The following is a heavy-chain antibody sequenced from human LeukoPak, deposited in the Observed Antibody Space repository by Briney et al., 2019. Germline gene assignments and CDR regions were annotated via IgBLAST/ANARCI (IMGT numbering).Heavy chain of an antibody. Sequence: GGSLRLSCAPSGFTFSTYNLNWVRQAPRKGPEGVSFITTTSGTLHYADSVRGRFTISRDNAKNSLYLQLNSLRDEDTAVYYCARGSPGMAYFDCWGQGTLVTVAS. D-gene: IGHD5-18*01. CDR2: ITTTSGTL. V-gene: IGHV3-48*02. CDR3: ARGSPGMAYFDC. J-gene: IGHJ4*02. CDR1: GFTFSTYN.